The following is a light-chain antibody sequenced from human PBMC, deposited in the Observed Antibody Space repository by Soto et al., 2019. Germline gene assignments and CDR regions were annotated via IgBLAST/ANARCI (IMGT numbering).Light chain of an antibody. CDR1: QSVSSSY. CDR2: GAS. Sequence: IVWTQSPGTLSLSPGERATLSCMASQSVSSSYLAWYQQKPGQAPRLLIYGASSRATGIPDRFSGSGSGTDFTLTISRLEPEDFAVYYCQQYGSSPSITFGQGTRLEIK. CDR3: QQYGSSPSIT. V-gene: IGKV3-20*01. J-gene: IGKJ5*01.